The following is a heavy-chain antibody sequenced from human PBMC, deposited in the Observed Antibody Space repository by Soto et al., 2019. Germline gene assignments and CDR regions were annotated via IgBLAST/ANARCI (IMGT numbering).Heavy chain of an antibody. CDR3: ALDGPRVVDRVGIPQYYFDY. V-gene: IGHV1-69*01. J-gene: IGHJ4*02. CDR1: GGTFSSYA. CDR2: IIPIFGTA. D-gene: IGHD1-26*01. Sequence: QVQLVQSGAEVKKPGSSVKVSRKASGGTFSSYAISWVRQAPGQGLEWMGGIIPIFGTANYAQKFQGRVTITADESTSTAYMELSSLRSEDTAVYYCALDGPRVVDRVGIPQYYFDYWGQGTLVTVSS.